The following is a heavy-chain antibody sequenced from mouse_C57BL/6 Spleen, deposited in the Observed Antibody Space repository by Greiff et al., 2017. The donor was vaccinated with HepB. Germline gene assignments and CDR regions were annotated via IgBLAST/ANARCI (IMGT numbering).Heavy chain of an antibody. Sequence: QVQLKQPGAELVKPGASVKMSCKASGYTFTSYWITWVKQRPGQGLEWIGDIYPGSGSTNYNEKFKSKATLTVDTSSSTAYMQLSSLTSEDSAVYYCARNLYYDYDVGAMDYWGQGTSVTVSS. CDR1: GYTFTSYW. V-gene: IGHV1-55*01. J-gene: IGHJ4*01. CDR3: ARNLYYDYDVGAMDY. CDR2: IYPGSGST. D-gene: IGHD2-4*01.